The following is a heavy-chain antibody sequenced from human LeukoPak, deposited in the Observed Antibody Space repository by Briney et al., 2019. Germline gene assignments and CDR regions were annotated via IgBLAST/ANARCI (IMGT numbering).Heavy chain of an antibody. D-gene: IGHD3-3*01. J-gene: IGHJ6*03. V-gene: IGHV3-30-3*01. CDR1: GFTFSSYA. Sequence: GGSLRLSCAASGFTFSSYAMHWVRQAPGKGLEWVAVISYDGSNKYYADSVKGRFTISRDNSKNTLYLQMNSLRAEDTAVYYCARAIDYDFWSGPGGYYYYMDVWGKGTTVTVSS. CDR2: ISYDGSNK. CDR3: ARAIDYDFWSGPGGYYYYMDV.